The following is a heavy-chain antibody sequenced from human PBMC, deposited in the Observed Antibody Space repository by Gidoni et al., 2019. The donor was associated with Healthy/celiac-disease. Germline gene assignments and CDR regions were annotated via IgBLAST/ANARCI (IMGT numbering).Heavy chain of an antibody. V-gene: IGHV3-74*01. D-gene: IGHD2-2*01. J-gene: IGHJ5*02. CDR3: ARDILSYCSSTSCYSDHYTRGYWFDP. CDR2: INSDGSST. CDR1: GFTFSSSW. Sequence: EVQLVESGGGLVQPGGSLRLSCAASGFTFSSSWMHWVRQAPGKGLVWVSRINSDGSSTSYADSVKGRFTISRDNAKNTLYLQMNSLRAEDTAVYYCARDILSYCSSTSCYSDHYTRGYWFDPWGQGTLVTVSS.